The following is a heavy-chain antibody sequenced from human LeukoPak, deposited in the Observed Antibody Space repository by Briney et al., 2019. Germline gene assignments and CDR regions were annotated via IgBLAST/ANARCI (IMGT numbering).Heavy chain of an antibody. D-gene: IGHD3-9*01. Sequence: GGSLRLSCAASGFTFSSYWMSWVRQAPGKGLEWVANIKQDGSEKYYVDSVKGRFTISRDNAKNSLYLQMNSLRAEDTAVYYCARDLYYDILTGYYLDSDAFDIWGQGTMVTVSS. CDR1: GFTFSSYW. J-gene: IGHJ3*02. CDR2: IKQDGSEK. CDR3: ARDLYYDILTGYYLDSDAFDI. V-gene: IGHV3-7*01.